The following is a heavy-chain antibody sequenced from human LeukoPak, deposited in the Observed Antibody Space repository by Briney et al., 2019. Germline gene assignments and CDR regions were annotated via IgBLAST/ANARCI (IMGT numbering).Heavy chain of an antibody. J-gene: IGHJ4*02. D-gene: IGHD2-15*01. CDR2: IYYSGST. CDR3: AREGYCSGGSCYVSGY. V-gene: IGHV4-30-4*08. Sequence: SETLSLTCTVSGGSISSSSYYWSWIRQPPGKGLEWIGYIYYSGSTYYNPSLKSRVAISVDTSKNQFSLKLSSVTAADTAVYYCAREGYCSGGSCYVSGYWGQGTLVTVSS. CDR1: GGSISSSSYY.